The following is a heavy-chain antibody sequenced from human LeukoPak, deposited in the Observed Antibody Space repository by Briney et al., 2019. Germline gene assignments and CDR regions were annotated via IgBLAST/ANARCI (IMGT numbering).Heavy chain of an antibody. V-gene: IGHV3-23*01. Sequence: PGGSLRLSCAASGFTFSSYAMSWVRQAPGKGLEWVAAIRGNGGTAFYADSVKGRFTVSRDNSKNTLYLQMNSLRAEDTAVYYCAKVDSGSRSDAFDIWGQGTMVTVSS. CDR1: GFTFSSYA. CDR2: IRGNGGTA. J-gene: IGHJ3*02. D-gene: IGHD1-26*01. CDR3: AKVDSGSRSDAFDI.